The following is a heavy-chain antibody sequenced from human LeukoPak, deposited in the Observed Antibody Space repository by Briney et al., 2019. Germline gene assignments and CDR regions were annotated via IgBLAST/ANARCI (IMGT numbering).Heavy chain of an antibody. Sequence: PGRSLRLSCAASGFTFSSYGMHWVRQAPGKGLEWVAVIWYDGSNKYYADSVKGRFTISRDHSKNTLYLQMNSLRAEDTAVYYCARDRDCSGGSCYHTYGMDVWGQGTTVTVSS. CDR3: ARDRDCSGGSCYHTYGMDV. J-gene: IGHJ6*02. V-gene: IGHV3-33*01. CDR1: GFTFSSYG. D-gene: IGHD2-15*01. CDR2: IWYDGSNK.